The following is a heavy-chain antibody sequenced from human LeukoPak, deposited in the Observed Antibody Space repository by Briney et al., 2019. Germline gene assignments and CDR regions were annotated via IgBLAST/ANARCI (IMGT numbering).Heavy chain of an antibody. Sequence: KPGGSLRLSCAASGFTFSSYSMNWVRQAPGKGLEWVSSISSSSSYIYYADSVKGRFTISRDNAKNSLYLQMNSLRAEDTAVYYCARDHLVRGVMAYWGQGTLVTVSS. CDR2: ISSSSSYI. CDR3: ARDHLVRGVMAY. D-gene: IGHD3-10*01. CDR1: GFTFSSYS. V-gene: IGHV3-21*01. J-gene: IGHJ4*02.